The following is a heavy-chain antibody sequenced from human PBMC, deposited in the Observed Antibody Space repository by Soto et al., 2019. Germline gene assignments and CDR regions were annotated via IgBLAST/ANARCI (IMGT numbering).Heavy chain of an antibody. D-gene: IGHD5-12*01. Sequence: QVQLVQSGAEVKKPGSSVKVSCKASGGTFSSYAISWVRQAPGQGLEWMGGIIPIFGTANYAQKFQGRVTITADKATSTDYVELSNLRSQDTAVDYCAPNAVDYSGHSDYWCQGTLVTVSS. V-gene: IGHV1-69*06. CDR2: IIPIFGTA. J-gene: IGHJ4*02. CDR1: GGTFSSYA. CDR3: APNAVDYSGHSDY.